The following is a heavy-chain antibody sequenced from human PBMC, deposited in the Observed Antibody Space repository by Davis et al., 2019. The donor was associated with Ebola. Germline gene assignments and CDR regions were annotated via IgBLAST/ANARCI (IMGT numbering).Heavy chain of an antibody. CDR3: AKATGHQYYFDY. J-gene: IGHJ4*02. Sequence: GESLKISCAASGFTFSSYAMSWVRQAPGKGLEWVSAISGSGGSTYYADSVKGRFTISRDNSKNTLYLQMNSLRAEDTAVYYCAKATGHQYYFDYWGQGTLVTVSS. CDR1: GFTFSSYA. V-gene: IGHV3-23*01. D-gene: IGHD1-1*01. CDR2: ISGSGGST.